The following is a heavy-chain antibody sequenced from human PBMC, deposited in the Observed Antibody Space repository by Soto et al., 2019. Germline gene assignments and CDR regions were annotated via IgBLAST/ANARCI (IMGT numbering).Heavy chain of an antibody. J-gene: IGHJ4*02. CDR1: GFDFSSYA. V-gene: IGHV3-23*01. CDR2: ITYTGDTT. Sequence: DVYLLESGGTLVQPGGSLRLSCAASGFDFSSYAMTWVRQAPGKGLEWVSGITYTGDTTYYADSVKGRFTISRDNYRNTLYLQMNSLRADDTAMYFCAKDWPGTSSVTSDYWGQGTLVTVS. D-gene: IGHD4-17*01. CDR3: AKDWPGTSSVTSDY.